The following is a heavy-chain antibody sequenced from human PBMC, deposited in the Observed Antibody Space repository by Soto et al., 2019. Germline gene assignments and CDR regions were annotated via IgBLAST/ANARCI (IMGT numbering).Heavy chain of an antibody. J-gene: IGHJ5*02. CDR3: ARARKYYDILTGYSGISSNWFDP. Sequence: SETLSLTCAVYGGSFSGYYWSWIRQPPGKGLEWIGEINHSGSTNYNPSLKSRVTISVDTSKNQFSLKLSSVTAADTAVYYCARARKYYDILTGYSGISSNWFDPWGQGTLVT. CDR1: GGSFSGYY. D-gene: IGHD3-9*01. V-gene: IGHV4-34*01. CDR2: INHSGST.